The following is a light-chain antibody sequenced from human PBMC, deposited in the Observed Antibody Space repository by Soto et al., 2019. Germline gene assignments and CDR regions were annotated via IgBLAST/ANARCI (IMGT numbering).Light chain of an antibody. CDR2: AAS. Sequence: DVQLTQSPSFLSASVGDRVTITCRASQDISSSLGWYQQKPGKATKLFIYAASTLHSGVPSRFSGSGSGTEFTLTISTLQPEDFATYYCQQLNNYPDTFGQGTKLEIK. CDR1: QDISSS. CDR3: QQLNNYPDT. J-gene: IGKJ2*01. V-gene: IGKV1-9*01.